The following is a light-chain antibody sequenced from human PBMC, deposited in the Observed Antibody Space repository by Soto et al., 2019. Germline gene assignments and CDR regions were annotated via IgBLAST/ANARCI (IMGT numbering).Light chain of an antibody. V-gene: IGKV1-5*01. CDR1: QSISSW. CDR2: GAS. Sequence: DLQMTQSPSTLSASVGDRVTITCRASQSISSWSAWYQQKPGKAPKLLIYGASSLESGVPSRFSGSGSVTEFSLTIDSLQPDDFATYYCQQYSSSSPTFGQGTKLEIK. CDR3: QQYSSSSPT. J-gene: IGKJ2*01.